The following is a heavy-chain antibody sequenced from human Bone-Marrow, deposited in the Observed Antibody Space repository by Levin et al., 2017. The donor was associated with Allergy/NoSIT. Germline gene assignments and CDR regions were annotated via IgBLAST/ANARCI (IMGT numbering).Heavy chain of an antibody. V-gene: IGHV6-1*01. CDR1: GDSVSSNSAA. D-gene: IGHD6-19*01. J-gene: IGHJ4*02. CDR3: ARDRFTAGTNYFDY. CDR2: TYCRSKWYN. Sequence: SQTLSLTCAISGDSVSSNSAAWNWIRQSPSRGLEWLGRTYCRSKWYNDYAASVKSRISINPDTSKNQFSLQLNSVTPEDTAVYYCARDRFTAGTNYFDYWGQGTLVTVSS.